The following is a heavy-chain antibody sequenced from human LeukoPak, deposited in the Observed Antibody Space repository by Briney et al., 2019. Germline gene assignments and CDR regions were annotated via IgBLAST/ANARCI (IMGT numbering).Heavy chain of an antibody. Sequence: SETLSLTCTVSGGSISSSSYYWGWIRQPPGKGLEWIGSVYYSGSTYYNPSLKSRVTISVDTSKNQFSLRLSSVTAADTAVYYCARDTYFDVSGYSLDYWGQGTLVTVSS. V-gene: IGHV4-39*01. CDR1: GGSISSSSYY. J-gene: IGHJ4*02. CDR2: VYYSGST. D-gene: IGHD3-22*01. CDR3: ARDTYFDVSGYSLDY.